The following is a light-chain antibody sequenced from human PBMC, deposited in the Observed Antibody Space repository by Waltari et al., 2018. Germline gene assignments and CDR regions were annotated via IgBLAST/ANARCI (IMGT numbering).Light chain of an antibody. V-gene: IGKV1-5*03. Sequence: DFQMTQSPSTLSASVGDRVTITCRASQSVNKLLAWYQQKPGNAPKLLIYKASNLETGVPSRFSGTGSGTEFTLTISSLQPDDFATYYCQQYIGYWTFGQGTKVE. CDR2: KAS. CDR3: QQYIGYWT. J-gene: IGKJ1*01. CDR1: QSVNKL.